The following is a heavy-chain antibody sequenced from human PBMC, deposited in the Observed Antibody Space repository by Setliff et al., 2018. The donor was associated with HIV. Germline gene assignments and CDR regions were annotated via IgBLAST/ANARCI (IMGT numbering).Heavy chain of an antibody. V-gene: IGHV1-69*05. D-gene: IGHD2-8*01. J-gene: IGHJ6*02. Sequence: ASVKVSCKASGATFSNSVLTWERQAPGQGLEWMGGSIPLFKTVNYAQKFQGRVTITTDESTSTAYMELSSLRSEDTAVYYCAKSGPRRNNGYQLSVRTWGMDVWGQGTTVTVSS. CDR1: GATFSNSV. CDR2: SIPLFKTV. CDR3: AKSGPRRNNGYQLSVRTWGMDV.